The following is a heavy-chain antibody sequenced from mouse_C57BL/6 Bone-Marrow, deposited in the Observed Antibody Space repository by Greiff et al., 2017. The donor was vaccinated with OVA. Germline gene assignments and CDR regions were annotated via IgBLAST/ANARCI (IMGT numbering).Heavy chain of an antibody. J-gene: IGHJ3*01. CDR3: ARDDDYDRFAY. CDR2: IHPNSGST. Sequence: QVHVKQPGAELVKPGASVKLSCKASGYTFTSYWMHWVKQRPGQGLEWIGMIHPNSGSTNYNEKFKSKATLTVDKSSSTAYMQLSSLTSEDSAVYYCARDDDYDRFAYWGQGTLVTVSA. CDR1: GYTFTSYW. D-gene: IGHD2-4*01. V-gene: IGHV1-64*01.